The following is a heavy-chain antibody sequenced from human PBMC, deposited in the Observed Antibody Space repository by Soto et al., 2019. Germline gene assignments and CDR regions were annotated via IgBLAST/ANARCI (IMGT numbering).Heavy chain of an antibody. V-gene: IGHV3-23*01. J-gene: IGHJ6*02. Sequence: GGSLRLSCAASGFTFSSYAMSWVRQAPGKGLEWVSTISGSGGNAYYADSVKGRFSISRDNSKNTLRLQMNSLRADDTAVYYCAKDGASGSYPPYYYFGMDVWGQGTTVTV. CDR2: ISGSGGNA. CDR3: AKDGASGSYPPYYYFGMDV. CDR1: GFTFSSYA. D-gene: IGHD1-26*01.